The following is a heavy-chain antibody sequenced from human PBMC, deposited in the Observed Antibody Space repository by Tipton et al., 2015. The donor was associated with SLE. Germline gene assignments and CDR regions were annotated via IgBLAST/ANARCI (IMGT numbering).Heavy chain of an antibody. CDR3: ARGEAGITMVRGATYYYYYMDV. V-gene: IGHV4-61*02. CDR2: IYTRGST. CDR1: GGSISSGNYY. J-gene: IGHJ6*03. D-gene: IGHD3-10*01. Sequence: TLSLTCTVSGGSISSGNYYWTWIRQPAGKGLEWIGRIYTRGSTNYNPSLKSRVTMSVDTSKNQFSLKLSSVTAADTAVYYCARGEAGITMVRGATYYYYYMDVWGKGTTVTVSS.